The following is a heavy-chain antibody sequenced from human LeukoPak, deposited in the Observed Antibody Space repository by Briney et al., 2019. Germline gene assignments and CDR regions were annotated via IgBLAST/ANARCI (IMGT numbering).Heavy chain of an antibody. V-gene: IGHV4-34*01. CDR2: INHSGST. Sequence: SETLSLTCAVYGGSFSGYYWSWIRQPPGKGPEWIGEINHSGSTNYNPSLKSRVTISVDTSKNQFSLKLSSVTAADTAVYYCARRYQPLLYVLNAFDIWGQGAMVTVSS. D-gene: IGHD2-2*02. CDR1: GGSFSGYY. CDR3: ARRYQPLLYVLNAFDI. J-gene: IGHJ3*02.